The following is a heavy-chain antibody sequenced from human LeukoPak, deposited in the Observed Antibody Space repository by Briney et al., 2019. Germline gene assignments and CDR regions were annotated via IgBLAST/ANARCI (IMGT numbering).Heavy chain of an antibody. D-gene: IGHD3-3*01. J-gene: IGHJ4*02. CDR2: ISYDGSNK. V-gene: IGHV3-30-3*01. Sequence: GGSLRLSCAASGFTFITYAMHWVRQAPGKGLEWVAVISYDGSNKYYADSVKGRFTISRDNSKNTLYLQMNSLRAEDTAVYYCARDGYYDFWSGHPTYYFDYWGQGTLVTVSS. CDR3: ARDGYYDFWSGHPTYYFDY. CDR1: GFTFITYA.